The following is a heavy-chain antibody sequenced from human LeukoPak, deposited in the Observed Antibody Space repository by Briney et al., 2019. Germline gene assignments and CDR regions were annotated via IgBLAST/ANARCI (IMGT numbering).Heavy chain of an antibody. Sequence: GGTLRLSCAASGFTFSSYGMSWVRQAPGKGLEWVSAISGSGGSTYYADSVKGRFTISRDNSKNTLYLQMNSLRAEDTAVYYCASPGGVVVITTGYFDYWGQGTLVTVSS. J-gene: IGHJ4*02. D-gene: IGHD3-22*01. CDR2: ISGSGGST. CDR3: ASPGGVVVITTGYFDY. CDR1: GFTFSSYG. V-gene: IGHV3-23*01.